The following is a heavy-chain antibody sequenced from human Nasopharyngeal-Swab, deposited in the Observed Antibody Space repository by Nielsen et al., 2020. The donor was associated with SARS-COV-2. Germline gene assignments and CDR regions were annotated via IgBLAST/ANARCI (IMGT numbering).Heavy chain of an antibody. Sequence: GGSLRLSCAASGFTFSAHYMDWVRQAPGKGLEWVGRSRNKANSYTTEYAASVKGRFTISRDDSKNSLYLQMSSLRTEDTALYYCARDLSSIGTSGLGVWGQGTTVIVSS. D-gene: IGHD6-19*01. V-gene: IGHV3-72*01. CDR3: ARDLSSIGTSGLGV. CDR2: SRNKANSYTT. J-gene: IGHJ6*02. CDR1: GFTFSAHY.